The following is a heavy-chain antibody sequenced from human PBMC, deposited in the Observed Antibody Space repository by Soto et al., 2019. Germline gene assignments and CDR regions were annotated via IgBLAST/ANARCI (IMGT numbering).Heavy chain of an antibody. CDR1: GGTFSSYA. CDR3: ARDVSVAAAGLIDY. D-gene: IGHD6-13*01. Sequence: SVKVSCKASGGTFSSYAISWVRQAPGQGLEWMGGIIPIFGTANYAQKFQGRVTITADESTSTAYMELSSLRSEDTAVYYCARDVSVAAAGLIDYWGQGTLVTVSS. CDR2: IIPIFGTA. V-gene: IGHV1-69*13. J-gene: IGHJ4*02.